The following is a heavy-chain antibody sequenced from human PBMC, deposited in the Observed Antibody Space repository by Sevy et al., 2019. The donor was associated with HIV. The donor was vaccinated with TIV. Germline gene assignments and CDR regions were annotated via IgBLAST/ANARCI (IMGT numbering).Heavy chain of an antibody. CDR2: IYYSGST. Sequence: SETLSLTRTVSGGSISSSSYYWGWIRQPPGKGLEWIGSIYYSGSTYYNPSLKSRVTISVDTSKNQFSLKLSSVTAADTAVYYCARLVLLWFGELLSGWFDPWGQGTLVTVSS. CDR1: GGSISSSSYY. J-gene: IGHJ5*02. CDR3: ARLVLLWFGELLSGWFDP. D-gene: IGHD3-10*01. V-gene: IGHV4-39*01.